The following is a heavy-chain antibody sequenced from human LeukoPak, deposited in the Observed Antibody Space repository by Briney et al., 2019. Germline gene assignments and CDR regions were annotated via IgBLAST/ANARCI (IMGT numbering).Heavy chain of an antibody. CDR1: GFTFSSYW. J-gene: IGHJ4*02. V-gene: IGHV3-7*03. CDR2: IKQDGSEK. CDR3: ARGGTRRPSPYDY. D-gene: IGHD1-1*01. Sequence: GGSLRLSCAASGFTFSSYWMSWVRQAPGKGLEWVANIKQDGSEKYYVDSVKGRFTISRDNAKNSLYLQMNSLRAEDTAVYYCARGGTRRPSPYDYWGQGTLVTVSS.